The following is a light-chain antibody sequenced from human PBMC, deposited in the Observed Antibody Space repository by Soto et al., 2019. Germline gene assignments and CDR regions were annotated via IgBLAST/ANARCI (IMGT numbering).Light chain of an antibody. CDR3: LQSYSTPR. CDR1: QSISSY. V-gene: IGKV1-39*01. J-gene: IGKJ3*01. Sequence: DLQMTQSPSSLSASVGDRVTITCRASQSISSYLNWYQQKPGKAPKLLIYAASSLQSGVPSRFSGSGSGTDFTLTISSLQPEDFATYYCLQSYSTPRFGPGTKVDIK. CDR2: AAS.